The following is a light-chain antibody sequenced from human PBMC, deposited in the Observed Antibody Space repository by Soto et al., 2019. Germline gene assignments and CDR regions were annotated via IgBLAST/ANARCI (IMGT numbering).Light chain of an antibody. Sequence: QSVLTQPASVSGSPGQSITISCTGTSSDVGSYNLVSWYQQHPGKAPKLMIYEGSKRPSGVSNRFSGSKSGNTASLTISGLQAEEEADYYCCSYAGSSTYVFGPRTKVTVL. J-gene: IGLJ1*01. V-gene: IGLV2-23*01. CDR3: CSYAGSSTYV. CDR2: EGS. CDR1: SSDVGSYNL.